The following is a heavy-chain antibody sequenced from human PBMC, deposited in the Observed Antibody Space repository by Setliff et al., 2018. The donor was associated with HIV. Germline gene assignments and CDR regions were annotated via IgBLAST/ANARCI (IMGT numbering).Heavy chain of an antibody. CDR1: GGSISSSSYY. Sequence: SETLSLTCTVSGGSISSSSYYWGWIRQPPGKGLQWIGSIYYRGSTYYSPSLRSRVSISVDTSKNQFSLKLRSVTAADTAVYYCARQWRDQYNSGVSTEYFQHWGLGTLVTVSS. CDR3: ARQWRDQYNSGVSTEYFQH. V-gene: IGHV4-39*01. D-gene: IGHD3-22*01. J-gene: IGHJ1*01. CDR2: IYYRGST.